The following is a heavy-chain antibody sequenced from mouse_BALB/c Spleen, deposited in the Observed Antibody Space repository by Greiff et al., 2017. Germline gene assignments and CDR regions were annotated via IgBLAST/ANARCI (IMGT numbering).Heavy chain of an antibody. V-gene: IGHV1S135*01. CDR2: IDPYNGGT. CDR3: ARSKFHYYGYGWYFDV. Sequence: EVQLVESGPELVKPGASVKVSCKASGYSFTDYNMYWVKQSHGKSLEWIGYIDPYNGGTSYNQKFKGKATLTVDKSSSTAFMHLNSLTSEDSAVYYCARSKFHYYGYGWYFDVWGAGTTVTVSS. J-gene: IGHJ1*01. CDR1: GYSFTDYN. D-gene: IGHD1-2*01.